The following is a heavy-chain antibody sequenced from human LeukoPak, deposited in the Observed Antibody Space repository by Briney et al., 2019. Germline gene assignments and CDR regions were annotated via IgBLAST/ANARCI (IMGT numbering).Heavy chain of an antibody. CDR2: IYYSGST. CDR1: GGSISTYY. D-gene: IGHD3-16*01. Sequence: PSETLSLTCTVSGGSISTYYWSCIRQPPGKGLEWIGYIYYSGSTNYNPSLKSRVTISVDTSKNQFSLKLSSVTAADTAVYYCARSEGPTYYFDYWGQGTLVTVSS. CDR3: ARSEGPTYYFDY. V-gene: IGHV4-59*01. J-gene: IGHJ4*02.